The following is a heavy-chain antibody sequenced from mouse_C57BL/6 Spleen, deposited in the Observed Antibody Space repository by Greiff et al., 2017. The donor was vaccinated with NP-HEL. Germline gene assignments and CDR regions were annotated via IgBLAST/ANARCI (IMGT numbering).Heavy chain of an antibody. J-gene: IGHJ3*01. V-gene: IGHV1-19*01. CDR3: ARKVYGSAWFAY. CDR1: GYTFTDYY. Sequence: LQESGPVLVKPGASVKMSCKASGYTFTDYYMNWVKQSHGKSLEWIGVINPYNGGTSYNQKFKGKATLTVDKSSSTAYMELNSLTSEDSAVYYCARKVYGSAWFAYWGQGTLVTVSA. CDR2: INPYNGGT. D-gene: IGHD2-2*01.